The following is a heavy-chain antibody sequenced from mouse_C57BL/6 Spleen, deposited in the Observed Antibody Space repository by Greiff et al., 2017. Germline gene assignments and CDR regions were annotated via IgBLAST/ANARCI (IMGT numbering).Heavy chain of an antibody. J-gene: IGHJ2*01. Sequence: VHLVESGPELVKPGASVKISCKASGYAFSSSWMNWVKQRPGKGLEWIGRIYPGDGDTNYNGKFKGKATLTADKSSSTAYMQLSSLTSEDSAVYFCARPDYYGSSAWDYFDYWGQGTTLTVSS. D-gene: IGHD1-1*01. CDR3: ARPDYYGSSAWDYFDY. CDR2: IYPGDGDT. CDR1: GYAFSSSW. V-gene: IGHV1-82*01.